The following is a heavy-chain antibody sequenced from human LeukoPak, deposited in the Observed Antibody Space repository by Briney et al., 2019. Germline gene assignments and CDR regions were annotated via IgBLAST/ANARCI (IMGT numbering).Heavy chain of an antibody. Sequence: ASVKVSCKASGYTFTSYAMHWVRLAPGQRLEWVGWINAGNGNTKYSQKFQGRVNITRDTSASTAYMELSSLRSEDTAVYYCARDQSGWYVGVDYWGQGTLVTVSS. V-gene: IGHV1-3*01. CDR2: INAGNGNT. J-gene: IGHJ4*02. CDR3: ARDQSGWYVGVDY. D-gene: IGHD6-19*01. CDR1: GYTFTSYA.